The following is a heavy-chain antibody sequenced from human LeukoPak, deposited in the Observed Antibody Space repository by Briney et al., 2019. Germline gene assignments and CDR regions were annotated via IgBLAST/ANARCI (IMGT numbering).Heavy chain of an antibody. CDR3: ARHEYSGSYYGLSWFDP. J-gene: IGHJ5*02. CDR1: GGSISSSGYY. CDR2: IYYSGST. V-gene: IGHV4-39*01. D-gene: IGHD1-26*01. Sequence: SETLSLNCTVSGGSISSSGYYWRWIRQPPGKGLEWIASIYYSGSTYYNPSLKSRVTISVDTSKNQLSLKLSSLTSADTAVYYCARHEYSGSYYGLSWFDPWGQGTLVTVSS.